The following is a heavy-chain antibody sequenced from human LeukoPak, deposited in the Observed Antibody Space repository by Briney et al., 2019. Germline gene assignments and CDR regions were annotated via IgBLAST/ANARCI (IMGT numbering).Heavy chain of an antibody. CDR2: IWTDGNNK. Sequence: GASVKVSCKASGYTFTGYYMHWVRQAPGKGLEWVAFIWTDGNNKYYADSVRGRFTISRDNSKNTLYLQMNSLRPEDTAVYYCARRYGSGSYYFDNWGQGTLVTVSS. V-gene: IGHV3-30*02. CDR1: GYTFTGYY. J-gene: IGHJ4*02. D-gene: IGHD3-10*01. CDR3: ARRYGSGSYYFDN.